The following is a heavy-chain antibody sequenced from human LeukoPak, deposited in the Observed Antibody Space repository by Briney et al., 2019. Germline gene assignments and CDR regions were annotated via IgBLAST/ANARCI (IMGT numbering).Heavy chain of an antibody. Sequence: PSETLSLTCTVSGGSISSYYWSWIRQPPGKGLEWIGYIYYSGSTNYNPSLKSRVTISVDTSKNQFSLKLSSVTAADTAVYYCARGLRIYGGPYYFDYWGQGTLVTVSS. CDR1: GGSISSYY. CDR2: IYYSGST. CDR3: ARGLRIYGGPYYFDY. D-gene: IGHD4-23*01. J-gene: IGHJ4*02. V-gene: IGHV4-59*01.